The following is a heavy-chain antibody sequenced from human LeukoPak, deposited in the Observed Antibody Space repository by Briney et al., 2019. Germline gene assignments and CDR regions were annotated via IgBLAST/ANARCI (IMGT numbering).Heavy chain of an antibody. Sequence: PGGSLRLSCAASGFTFSNYTMNWVRQAPGKGLEWVSYISSRSSTIYYTDSVKGRFTISRENAKNSLYLQMNSLRVEDTGVYYCARSGSHRNSGYDYWGQGTLVTVSS. V-gene: IGHV3-48*01. J-gene: IGHJ4*02. D-gene: IGHD5-12*01. CDR2: ISSRSSTI. CDR1: GFTFSNYT. CDR3: ARSGSHRNSGYDY.